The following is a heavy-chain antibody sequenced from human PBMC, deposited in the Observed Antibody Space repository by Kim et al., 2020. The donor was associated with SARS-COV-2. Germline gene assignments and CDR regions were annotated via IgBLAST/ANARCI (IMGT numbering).Heavy chain of an antibody. CDR1: GFTFSSYS. Sequence: GGSLRLSCAASGFTFSSYSMNWVRQAPGKGLEWVSYISSSSSTIYYADSVKGRFTISRDNAKNSLYLQMNSLRAEDTAVYYCARVLGGGYDSFYYYYGMDVWGQGTTVTVSS. J-gene: IGHJ6*02. V-gene: IGHV3-48*04. CDR3: ARVLGGGYDSFYYYYGMDV. D-gene: IGHD5-12*01. CDR2: ISSSSSTI.